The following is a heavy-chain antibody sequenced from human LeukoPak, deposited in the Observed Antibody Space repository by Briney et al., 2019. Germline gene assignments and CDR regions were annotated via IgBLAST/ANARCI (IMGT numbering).Heavy chain of an antibody. CDR2: ISSKGDNT. V-gene: IGHV3-64*01. Sequence: GGSLRLSCAASGFTFTNYGLHWVRQAPGKGLEYVSAISSKGDNTYYANSVKGRFTISRDNSKNTLSLQMGSLRGDDTAVYYCARVALGGYDYWGQGTLVTVPS. CDR3: ARVALGGYDY. J-gene: IGHJ4*02. D-gene: IGHD5-12*01. CDR1: GFTFTNYG.